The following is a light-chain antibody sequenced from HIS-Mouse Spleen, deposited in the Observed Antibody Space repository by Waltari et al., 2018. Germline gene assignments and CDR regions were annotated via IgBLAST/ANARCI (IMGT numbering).Light chain of an antibody. Sequence: SYELTQPPSVSVSPGQTARITCSGDALPKKSAYWYQQKSGQAPVLVIYEDSKRPSGSPEGFSGSSSGTMATLTISGDQVEDEADYYCYSTDSSGNHRVFGGGTKLTVL. V-gene: IGLV3-10*01. CDR3: YSTDSSGNHRV. CDR2: EDS. J-gene: IGLJ2*01. CDR1: ALPKKS.